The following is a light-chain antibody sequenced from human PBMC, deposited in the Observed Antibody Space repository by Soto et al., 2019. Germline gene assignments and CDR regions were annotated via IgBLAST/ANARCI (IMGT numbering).Light chain of an antibody. CDR1: QTISTW. V-gene: IGKV1-5*01. J-gene: IGKJ1*01. CDR3: QQYTNTNHPWM. Sequence: DIQLTQSPPTLSASVGYRVTITCRASQTISTWMAWYQQKPGKAPKLLVYDASTLQSGVASRFSGSGSGTEFPLIISGLQHDDSATYYCQQYTNTNHPWMFGPGTKVDIK. CDR2: DAS.